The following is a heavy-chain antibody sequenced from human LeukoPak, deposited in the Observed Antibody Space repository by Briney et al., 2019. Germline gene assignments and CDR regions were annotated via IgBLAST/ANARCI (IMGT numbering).Heavy chain of an antibody. V-gene: IGHV4-34*01. CDR3: ARGRVGSRAFDI. CDR1: GGSFSGYY. Sequence: SETLSLTCAVYGGSFSGYYWSWIRRPPGKGLEWIGEINHSGSTNYNPSLKSRVTISVDTSKNQFSLKLSSVTAADTAVYYCARGRVGSRAFDIWGQGTMVTVSS. CDR2: INHSGST. J-gene: IGHJ3*02. D-gene: IGHD1-26*01.